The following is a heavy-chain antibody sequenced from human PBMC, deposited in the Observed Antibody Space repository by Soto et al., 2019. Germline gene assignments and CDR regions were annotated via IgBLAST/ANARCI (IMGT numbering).Heavy chain of an antibody. CDR3: ASGSGGSCYSGGLDN. V-gene: IGHV4-34*01. D-gene: IGHD2-15*01. Sequence: SETLSLTCAVYGGSFSGYYWSWIRQPPGKGLEWIGEINHSGSTNYNPSLKSRVTISVDTSKNQFSLKLSSVTAADTAVYYCASGSGGSCYSGGLDNWGQGTLVTVSS. J-gene: IGHJ4*02. CDR2: INHSGST. CDR1: GGSFSGYY.